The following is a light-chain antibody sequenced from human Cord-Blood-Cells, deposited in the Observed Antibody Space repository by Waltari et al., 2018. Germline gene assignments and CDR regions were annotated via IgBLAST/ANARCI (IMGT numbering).Light chain of an antibody. V-gene: IGKV1-39*01. CDR2: AAS. Sequence: DIQMTQSPSSLSASVGDRVTIPCRASQSISSYLNWYQQKPGKAPKLPIYAASSLQSGVPSRFSGSGSGTDFTLTISSLQPEDFATYYCQQSYSTPPLFTFGPGTKVDIK. J-gene: IGKJ3*01. CDR3: QQSYSTPPLFT. CDR1: QSISSY.